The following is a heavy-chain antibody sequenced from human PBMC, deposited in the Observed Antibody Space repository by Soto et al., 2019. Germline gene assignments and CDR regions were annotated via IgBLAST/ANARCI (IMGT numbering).Heavy chain of an antibody. V-gene: IGHV1-8*01. D-gene: IGHD6-19*01. CDR2: MNPYSGNT. CDR3: ARTRFGAVAGT. CDR1: GYPFTSYD. J-gene: IGHJ5*02. Sequence: QVQLVQSGAEVKKPGASVKVSCKTSGYPFTSYDIHWVRQATGQGPEWMGWMNPYSGNTVYAQKFQGRIIMTRNTSMSTAYMELSSLRSEDTAVYYCARTRFGAVAGTWGQGTLVTVSS.